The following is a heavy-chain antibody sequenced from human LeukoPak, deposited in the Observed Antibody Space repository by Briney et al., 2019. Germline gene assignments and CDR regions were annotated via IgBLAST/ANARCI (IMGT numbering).Heavy chain of an antibody. Sequence: PGGSLRLSCAASGFTFSSYWMHWVRQAPGKGLVWVSRINSDGSSTSYADSVKGRFTISRDNAKNSLYLQMNSLRAEDTAVYYCARVGYSSSWLKPDCWGQGTLVTVSS. CDR3: ARVGYSSSWLKPDC. CDR1: GFTFSSYW. V-gene: IGHV3-74*01. CDR2: INSDGSST. D-gene: IGHD6-13*01. J-gene: IGHJ4*02.